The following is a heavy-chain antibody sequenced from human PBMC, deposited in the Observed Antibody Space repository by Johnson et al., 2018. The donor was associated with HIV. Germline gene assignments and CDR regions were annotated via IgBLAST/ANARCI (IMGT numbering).Heavy chain of an antibody. Sequence: VQLVESGGGLVQPGGSLRLSCAASGFTFSNYWMSWVRQAPGKGLEWVANIKQDGSEKYYVDSVKGRFTISRDNAKNSLDLQMNSLRAGDTAVYYCAKTAAADAFDIWGQGTMVTVSS. CDR3: AKTAAADAFDI. V-gene: IGHV3-7*02. CDR2: IKQDGSEK. D-gene: IGHD2-2*01. J-gene: IGHJ3*02. CDR1: GFTFSNYW.